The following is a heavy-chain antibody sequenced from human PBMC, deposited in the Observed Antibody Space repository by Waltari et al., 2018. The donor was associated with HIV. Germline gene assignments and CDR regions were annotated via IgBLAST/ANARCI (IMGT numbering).Heavy chain of an antibody. D-gene: IGHD2-2*01. V-gene: IGHV3-30*18. J-gene: IGHJ4*03. CDR1: GFTFSSYG. CDR2: ISYDGSNK. CDR3: AKGGGCSSTSCYCDY. Sequence: QVQLVESGGGVVQPGRSLRLSCAASGFTFSSYGMHWVRQAPGKGLEWVAVISYDGSNKYYADSVKGRFTISRDNSKNTLYLQMNSLRAEDTAVYYCAKGGGCSSTSCYCDY.